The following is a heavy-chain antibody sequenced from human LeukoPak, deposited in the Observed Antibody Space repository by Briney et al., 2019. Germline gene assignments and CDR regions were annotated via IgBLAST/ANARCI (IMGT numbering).Heavy chain of an antibody. Sequence: PGGSLRLSCAASGFTFRTSGMSWVRQAPGKGLEWVSAISGSGVSKYYAASVRGRFTISRDNAKNSLYLQMNSLTAEDTAVYFCVRDQGSWSIAAHLDTFDMWGQGTMVTVSS. D-gene: IGHD6-6*01. V-gene: IGHV3-23*01. CDR3: VRDQGSWSIAAHLDTFDM. CDR1: GFTFRTSG. J-gene: IGHJ3*02. CDR2: ISGSGVSK.